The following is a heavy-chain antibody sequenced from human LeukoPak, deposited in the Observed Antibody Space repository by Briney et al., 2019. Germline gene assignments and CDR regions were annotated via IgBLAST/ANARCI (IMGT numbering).Heavy chain of an antibody. V-gene: IGHV1-69*05. CDR3: ARETYYDILTGQTRGPFDI. Sequence: AASVKVSCKASGGTFSSYAISGVRQAPGQGLDWMGGIIPIFGTANYAQKFQGRVTITTDESTSTAYMELSSLRSEDTAVYYCARETYYDILTGQTRGPFDIWGQGTMVTVSS. D-gene: IGHD3-9*01. J-gene: IGHJ3*02. CDR1: GGTFSSYA. CDR2: IIPIFGTA.